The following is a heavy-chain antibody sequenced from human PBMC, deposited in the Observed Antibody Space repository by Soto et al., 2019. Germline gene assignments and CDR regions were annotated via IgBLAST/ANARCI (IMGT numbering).Heavy chain of an antibody. Sequence: ASVKVSCKASGYTFTSYYMHWVRQAPGQGLEWKGIINPSGGSTSYAQKFQGRVTMTRDTSTSTVHMELGSLTSEDTAVYYCARTGELGAAAGTDYYYYYGMDVWGQGTTVTVSS. J-gene: IGHJ6*02. D-gene: IGHD6-13*01. CDR1: GYTFTSYY. V-gene: IGHV1-46*01. CDR2: INPSGGST. CDR3: ARTGELGAAAGTDYYYYYGMDV.